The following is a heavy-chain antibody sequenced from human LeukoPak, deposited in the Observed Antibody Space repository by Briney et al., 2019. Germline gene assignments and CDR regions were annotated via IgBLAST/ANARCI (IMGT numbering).Heavy chain of an antibody. V-gene: IGHV3-64*01. Sequence: GGSLRLSCAASVFTFNNYALHWVRQAPGKGLEYVSAISTSGDRTYYANSVKGRFTISRDNSKNTLCLQMVSLRAEDMAVYYCARYCTGVNCYSGYDYWGQGTLVTVSS. D-gene: IGHD2-15*01. CDR3: ARYCTGVNCYSGYDY. CDR1: VFTFNNYA. CDR2: ISTSGDRT. J-gene: IGHJ4*02.